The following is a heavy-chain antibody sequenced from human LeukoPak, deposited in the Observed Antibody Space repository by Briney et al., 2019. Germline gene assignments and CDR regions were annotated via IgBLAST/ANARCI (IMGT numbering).Heavy chain of an antibody. J-gene: IGHJ4*02. CDR3: ARHITLTGPKDS. Sequence: NASETLSLTCTVSGGSISSYHWSWIRQLPGKGLEWIGYIYYSGSTNYNPSLKSRVTISADTPKNQFSLKLSSVTAADTAVYFCARHITLTGPKDSWGQGTLVIVSS. CDR2: IYYSGST. V-gene: IGHV4-59*08. CDR1: GGSISSYH. D-gene: IGHD3-9*01.